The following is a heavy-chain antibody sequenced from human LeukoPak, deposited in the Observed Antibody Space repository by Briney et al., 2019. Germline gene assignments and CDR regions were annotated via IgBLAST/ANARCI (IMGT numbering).Heavy chain of an antibody. CDR2: ISYDGSNK. Sequence: QPGGSLRLSCAASGFTFSSYAMHWVRQAPGKGLEWVAVISYDGSNKYYADSVKGRFTISRDNSKNTLYLLMNSLRAEDTAVYYCASDSSGWYGMDVWGQGTTVTVSS. D-gene: IGHD6-19*01. CDR1: GFTFSSYA. J-gene: IGHJ6*02. CDR3: ASDSSGWYGMDV. V-gene: IGHV3-30-3*01.